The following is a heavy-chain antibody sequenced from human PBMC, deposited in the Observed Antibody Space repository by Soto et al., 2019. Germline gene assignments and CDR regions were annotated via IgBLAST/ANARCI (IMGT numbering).Heavy chain of an antibody. Sequence: SVKVSCKASGYTFTGYYMHWVRQAPGQGLEWMGWINPNSGGTNYAQKFQGRVTMTRDTSISTAYMELNSLRAEDTAVYYCARDMSGVTSNWNSYFDYWGQGTLVTVSS. V-gene: IGHV1-2*02. J-gene: IGHJ4*02. CDR1: GYTFTGYY. D-gene: IGHD1-1*01. CDR3: ARDMSGVTSNWNSYFDY. CDR2: INPNSGGT.